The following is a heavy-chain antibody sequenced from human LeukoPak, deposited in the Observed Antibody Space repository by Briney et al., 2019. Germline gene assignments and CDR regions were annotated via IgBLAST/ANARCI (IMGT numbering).Heavy chain of an antibody. D-gene: IGHD4-17*01. Sequence: GASVKVSCKASGGTFSSYAISWVRQAPGQGLEWMGGIIPIFGTANYAQKFQGRVTITADKSTSTAYMELSSLRSEDTAVYYCARAWEAVAGNYGVVDYWGQGTLVTVSS. CDR2: IIPIFGTA. V-gene: IGHV1-69*06. J-gene: IGHJ4*02. CDR1: GGTFSSYA. CDR3: ARAWEAVAGNYGVVDY.